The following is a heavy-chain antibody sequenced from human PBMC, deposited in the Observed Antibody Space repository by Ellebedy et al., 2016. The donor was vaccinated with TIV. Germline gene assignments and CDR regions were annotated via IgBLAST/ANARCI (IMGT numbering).Heavy chain of an antibody. D-gene: IGHD5-18*01. J-gene: IGHJ5*02. CDR1: GFTFSNAW. Sequence: GGSLRLSCAASGFTFSNAWMNWVRQAPGKGLEWVGRIKSKTDGGAADYAAPVKGRFTISRDDSKNTLYLQMNSLKTEDTAVYFCTTVYRYNYDTAWGQGTLVTVSS. CDR3: TTVYRYNYDTA. V-gene: IGHV3-15*01. CDR2: IKSKTDGGAA.